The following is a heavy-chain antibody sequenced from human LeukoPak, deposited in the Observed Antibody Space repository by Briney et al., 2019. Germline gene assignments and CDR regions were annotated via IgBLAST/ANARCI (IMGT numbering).Heavy chain of an antibody. CDR2: ISSSSSYI. V-gene: IGHV3-21*01. J-gene: IGHJ4*02. CDR3: ARDVVVGATSRGGN. Sequence: GGSLRLSCAASGFTFSSYSMNWVRQAPGKGLEWVSSISSSSSYIYYADSVKGRFTISRDNAKNSLYLQMNSLRAEDTVVYYCARDVVVGATSRGGNWGQGTLVTVSS. D-gene: IGHD1-26*01. CDR1: GFTFSSYS.